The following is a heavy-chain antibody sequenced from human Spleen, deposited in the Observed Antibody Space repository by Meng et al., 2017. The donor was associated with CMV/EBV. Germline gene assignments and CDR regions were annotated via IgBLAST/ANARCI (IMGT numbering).Heavy chain of an antibody. D-gene: IGHD3-3*01. V-gene: IGHV3-23*01. CDR2: ISGSGGTT. CDR3: VRFLEWLGWFDP. J-gene: IGHJ5*02. Sequence: SCAASGFTCSSYAMSWVRQAPGKGLEWVSAISGSGGTTYYADSVKGRFTISRDNSKNTLYLQMNSLRAEDTAVYYCVRFLEWLGWFDPWGQGTLVTVSS. CDR1: GFTCSSYA.